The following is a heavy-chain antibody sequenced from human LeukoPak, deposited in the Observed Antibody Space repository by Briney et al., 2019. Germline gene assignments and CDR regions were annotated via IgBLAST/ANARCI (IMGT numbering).Heavy chain of an antibody. J-gene: IGHJ6*02. CDR1: GFTFGDYA. CDR3: TREYGYSYGYYYYYGMDV. D-gene: IGHD5-18*01. CDR2: IRSKAYGGTT. V-gene: IGHV3-49*04. Sequence: SLRLSCTASGFTFGDYAMSWVRQAPGKGLEWVGFIRSKAYGGTTEYAASVKGRFTISRDDSKSIAYLQMNSLKTEDTAVYYCTREYGYSYGYYYYYGMDVWGQGTTVTVSS.